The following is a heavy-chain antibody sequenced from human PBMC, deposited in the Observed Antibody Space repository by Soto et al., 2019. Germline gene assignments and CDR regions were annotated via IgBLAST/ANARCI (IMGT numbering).Heavy chain of an antibody. CDR1: GFTFSDYY. V-gene: IGHV3-11*06. Sequence: QVQLVESGGGLVKPGGSLRLSCAASGFTFSDYYMTWVRQAPGKGLEWVSYIVIGSDYTNYADSVKGRFTISRDNAKNSLYLEMNSLRVEDTAVYHCARLRASSWYLGGYLDYWGQGTLVTVSS. CDR2: IVIGSDYT. D-gene: IGHD6-13*01. CDR3: ARLRASSWYLGGYLDY. J-gene: IGHJ4*02.